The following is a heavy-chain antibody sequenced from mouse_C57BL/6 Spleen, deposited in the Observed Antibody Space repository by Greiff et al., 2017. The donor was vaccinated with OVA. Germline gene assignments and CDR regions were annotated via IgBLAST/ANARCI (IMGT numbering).Heavy chain of an antibody. CDR3: ARLRDGYYYFDY. J-gene: IGHJ2*01. CDR2: IDPSDSET. V-gene: IGHV1-52*01. Sequence: QVQLKQPGAELVRPGSSVKLSCKASGYTFTSYWMHWVKQRPIQGLEWIGNIDPSDSETHYNQKFKDKATLTVDKSSSTAYMQLSSLTSEDSAVYYCARLRDGYYYFDYWGQGTTLTVSS. CDR1: GYTFTSYW. D-gene: IGHD2-3*01.